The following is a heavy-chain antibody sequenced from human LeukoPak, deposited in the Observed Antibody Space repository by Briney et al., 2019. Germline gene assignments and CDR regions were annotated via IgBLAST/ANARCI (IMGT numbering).Heavy chain of an antibody. J-gene: IGHJ4*02. D-gene: IGHD3-3*01. Sequence: RGGSLRLSCAASGFTFDDYAMHWVRQAPGKGLEWVSGISWNSGSIGYADSVKGRFTISRDNAKNSLYLQMNSLRAEDTALYYCAKDIEPYYDFWSGRGDWGQGTLVTVSS. CDR1: GFTFDDYA. CDR2: ISWNSGSI. CDR3: AKDIEPYYDFWSGRGD. V-gene: IGHV3-9*01.